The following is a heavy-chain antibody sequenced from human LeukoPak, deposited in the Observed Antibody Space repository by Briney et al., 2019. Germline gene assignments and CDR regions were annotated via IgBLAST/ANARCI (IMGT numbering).Heavy chain of an antibody. Sequence: GGSLRLSCEGSGSTFSNYWMGWVRQAPGKGLQWVANIKTDGSEKYYVDSVKGRFTISRDNAKNSLYLQMNSLRAEDTAVYYCATYSSLNRREFQYWGQGTLLTVSS. J-gene: IGHJ1*01. CDR2: IKTDGSEK. CDR3: ATYSSLNRREFQY. CDR1: GSTFSNYW. D-gene: IGHD3-22*01. V-gene: IGHV3-7*01.